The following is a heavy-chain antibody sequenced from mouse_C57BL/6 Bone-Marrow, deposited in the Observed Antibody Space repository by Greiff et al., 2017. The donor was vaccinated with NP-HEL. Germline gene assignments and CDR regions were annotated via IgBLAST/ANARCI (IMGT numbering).Heavy chain of an antibody. D-gene: IGHD1-1*01. J-gene: IGHJ3*01. V-gene: IGHV5-12*01. CDR2: ISNGGGST. CDR1: GFTFSDYY. Sequence: EVKLMESGGGLVQPGGSLKLSCAASGFTFSDYYMYWVRQTPEKRLEWVAYISNGGGSTYYPDTVKGRFTISRDNAKNTLYLQMSRLKSEDTAMYYCARQKSYYDGSWAWFAYWGQGTLVTVSA. CDR3: ARQKSYYDGSWAWFAY.